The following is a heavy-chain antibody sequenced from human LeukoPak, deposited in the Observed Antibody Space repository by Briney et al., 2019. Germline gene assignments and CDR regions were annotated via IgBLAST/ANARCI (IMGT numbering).Heavy chain of an antibody. CDR1: GGSISSYY. CDR3: ARGVAYSSSSWALYYFDY. V-gene: IGHV4-59*01. CDR2: IYYSGST. D-gene: IGHD6-6*01. J-gene: IGHJ4*02. Sequence: SETLSLTCTVSGGSISSYYWSWIRQPPGKGLEWIGYIYYSGSTNYNPSLKSRVTISVDTSKNQFSLKLSSVTAADTAVYYCARGVAYSSSSWALYYFDYWGQGTLVTASS.